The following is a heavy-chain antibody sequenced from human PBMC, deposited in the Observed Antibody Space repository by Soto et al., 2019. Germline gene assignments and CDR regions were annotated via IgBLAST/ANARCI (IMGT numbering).Heavy chain of an antibody. D-gene: IGHD4-17*01. CDR3: ARGLQNYGDDAGHFQH. CDR1: GGSISSGGYY. CDR2: IYYSGST. Sequence: PSETLSLTCPVAGGSISSGGYYWSWIRQHPGKGLEWIGYIYYSGSTYYNPSLKSRVTISVDTSKNQFSLKLSSVTAADTAVYYCARGLQNYGDDAGHFQHWGQGTLVTVSS. J-gene: IGHJ1*01. V-gene: IGHV4-31*03.